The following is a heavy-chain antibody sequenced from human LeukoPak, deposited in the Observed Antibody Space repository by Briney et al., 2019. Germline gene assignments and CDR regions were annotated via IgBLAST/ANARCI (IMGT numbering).Heavy chain of an antibody. D-gene: IGHD5-18*01. V-gene: IGHV3-30*18. CDR1: GFTFSGYG. CDR3: AKAQKPYYSYGPFDY. J-gene: IGHJ4*02. Sequence: GGSLRLSCAASGFTFSGYGMHWVRQAPGKGLEWVAVISYDGSNKYYADSVKGRFTISRDNSKNTLYLQMNSLRAEDTAVYYCAKAQKPYYSYGPFDYWGQGTLVTVSS. CDR2: ISYDGSNK.